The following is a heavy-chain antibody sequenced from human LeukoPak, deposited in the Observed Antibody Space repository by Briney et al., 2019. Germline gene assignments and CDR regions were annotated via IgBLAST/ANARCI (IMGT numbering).Heavy chain of an antibody. CDR1: GGSISSYH. V-gene: IGHV4-59*08. D-gene: IGHD2-21*02. CDR3: ARHRLSQPGDY. J-gene: IGHJ4*02. CDR2: IYYSGST. Sequence: SETLSLTCTVSGGSISSYHWSWIRQPPGKGLEWIGYIYYSGSTNYNPSLKSRVTVSVDTSKNQFSLKLSSVTAADTAVYYCARHRLSQPGDYWGQGTLVTVSS.